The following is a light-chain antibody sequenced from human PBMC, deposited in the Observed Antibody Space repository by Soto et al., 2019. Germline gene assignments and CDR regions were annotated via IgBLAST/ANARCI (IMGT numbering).Light chain of an antibody. V-gene: IGKV3-15*01. CDR2: GAS. CDR1: QSVSSN. Sequence: EIVITQSPATLSVSPGERATLTCRASQSVSSNLAWYQQKPGQAPRLLIYGASTRATGIPARFSGSGSGTEFTLTISSLQSEDFAVYYCHQYNNWPPSFGGGTKLEIK. CDR3: HQYNNWPPS. J-gene: IGKJ4*01.